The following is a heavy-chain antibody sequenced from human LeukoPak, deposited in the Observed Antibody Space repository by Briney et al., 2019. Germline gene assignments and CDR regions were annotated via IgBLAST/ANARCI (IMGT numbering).Heavy chain of an antibody. CDR2: INPNSGGT. Sequence: GASVKVSCKASGYTFTGYYMHWVRQAPGQGLEWMGWINPNSGGTNYAQKFQGRVTMTRDTSISTAYMELSRLRSDDTAVYYCARAKGDYGGNNEIVRSDYYYYYYMDVWGKGTTVTISS. CDR3: ARAKGDYGGNNEIVRSDYYYYYYMDV. D-gene: IGHD4-23*01. CDR1: GYTFTGYY. J-gene: IGHJ6*03. V-gene: IGHV1-2*02.